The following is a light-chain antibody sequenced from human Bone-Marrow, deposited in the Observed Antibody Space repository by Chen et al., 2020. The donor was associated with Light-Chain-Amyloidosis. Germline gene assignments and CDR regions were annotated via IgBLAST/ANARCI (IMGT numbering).Light chain of an antibody. Sequence: SYELTQPPSVSVSPGQTARITCSGDDLPTKYAYWYQQKPGQAPVLVIHRDTERPSGISERFSGSSSGTTATLTISGGQAEDEADYHCQSADSSGTYEVIFGGGIKLTVL. CDR1: DLPTKY. CDR2: RDT. CDR3: QSADSSGTYEVI. V-gene: IGLV3-25*03. J-gene: IGLJ2*01.